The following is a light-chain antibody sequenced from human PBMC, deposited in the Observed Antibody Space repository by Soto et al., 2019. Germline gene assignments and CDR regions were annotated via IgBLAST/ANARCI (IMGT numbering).Light chain of an antibody. CDR3: QQNNTWPSID. CDR1: QSVRSN. V-gene: IGKV3D-15*01. CDR2: GAS. Sequence: EIVLTQSPATLSVSPGERATLSCRASQSVRSNLAWYQQKPGQAPRLLIYGASTRATGIPARFSGSGSGTEFALTISSRQSEFFAFDDCQQNNTWPSIDFGQGTRLEIK. J-gene: IGKJ5*01.